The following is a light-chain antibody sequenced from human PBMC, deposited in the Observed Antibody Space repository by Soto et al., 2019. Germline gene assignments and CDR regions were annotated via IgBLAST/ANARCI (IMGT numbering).Light chain of an antibody. Sequence: EIVLTHSPGTLSLSPVERATLSFRSSQSVSSSYLAWYQQKPGQAPRLLIYGASSRATGIPDRFTGSGSGTDFTLTISRLEPEDFAVFYCHQYGSSPQTFGQGTKVDIK. J-gene: IGKJ1*01. V-gene: IGKV3-20*01. CDR3: HQYGSSPQT. CDR1: QSVSSSY. CDR2: GAS.